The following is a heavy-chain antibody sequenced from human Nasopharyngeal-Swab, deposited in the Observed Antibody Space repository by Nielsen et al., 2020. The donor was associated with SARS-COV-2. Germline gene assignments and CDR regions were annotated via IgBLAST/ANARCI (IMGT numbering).Heavy chain of an antibody. CDR3: VKDGDSGYDYLGY. V-gene: IGHV3-9*01. CDR2: ISWNSGYI. Sequence: GGSLRLSCAACGFSFGDYAMHWVRQPPGKGLEWVSGISWNSGYIGHADSVEGRFTISRDNAKNSLYLQMNSLRPEDTALYYCVKDGDSGYDYLGYWGQGTLVTVSS. CDR1: GFSFGDYA. J-gene: IGHJ4*02. D-gene: IGHD5-12*01.